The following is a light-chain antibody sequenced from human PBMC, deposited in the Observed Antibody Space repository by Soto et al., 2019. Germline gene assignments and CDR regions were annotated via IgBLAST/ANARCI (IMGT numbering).Light chain of an antibody. V-gene: IGLV2-14*03. CDR3: SSYTTSNTRQMV. Sequence: QSALTQPASVSGSPGQSITISCTGTSSDVGGYNYVSWYQHHPGKAPKLMIYDVSNRPSGVSNRFSASKSGNTASLTISGLQPEDEADYYCSSYTTSNTRQMVFGTGTKLTVL. CDR2: DVS. CDR1: SSDVGGYNY. J-gene: IGLJ1*01.